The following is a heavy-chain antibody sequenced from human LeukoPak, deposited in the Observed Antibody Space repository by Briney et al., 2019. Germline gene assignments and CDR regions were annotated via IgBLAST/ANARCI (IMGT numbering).Heavy chain of an antibody. CDR2: MNPNSGNT. CDR1: GYTFTSYG. D-gene: IGHD1-26*01. Sequence: ASVKVSCKASGYTFTSYGISWVRQAPGQGLEWMGWMNPNSGNTGYAQKFQGRVTITRNTSISTAYMELSSLTSEDTAVYYCARSDHNSWNAFDIWGQGTMVTVSS. CDR3: ARSDHNSWNAFDI. V-gene: IGHV1-8*03. J-gene: IGHJ3*02.